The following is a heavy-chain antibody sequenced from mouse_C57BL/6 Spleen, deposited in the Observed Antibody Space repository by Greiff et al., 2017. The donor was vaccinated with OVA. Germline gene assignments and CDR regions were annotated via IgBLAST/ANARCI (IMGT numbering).Heavy chain of an antibody. J-gene: IGHJ1*03. CDR2: ISYSGST. D-gene: IGHD4-1*01. CDR1: GYSITSGYD. V-gene: IGHV3-1*01. Sequence: EVQGVESGPGMVKPSQSLSLTCTVTGYSITSGYDWHWIRHFPGNKLEWMGYISYSGSTNYNPSLKSRISITHDTTKNHFFLKLNSVTTEDTATYYCAREGGTWYFDVWGTGTTVTVSS. CDR3: AREGGTWYFDV.